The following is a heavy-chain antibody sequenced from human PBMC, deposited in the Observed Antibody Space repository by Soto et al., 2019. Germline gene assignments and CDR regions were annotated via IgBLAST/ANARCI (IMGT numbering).Heavy chain of an antibody. CDR2: ISSSGSTI. V-gene: IGHV3-11*01. CDR1: GFTFSDYY. D-gene: IGHD3-3*01. CDR3: ARDKRITIFGVVIPQYYYYGMDV. Sequence: GGSLRLSCAASGFTFSDYYMSWIRQAPGKGLEWVSYISSSGSTIYYADSVKGRFTISRDNAKNSLYLQMNSLRAEDTAVYYCARDKRITIFGVVIPQYYYYGMDVWGQGTTVTVSS. J-gene: IGHJ6*02.